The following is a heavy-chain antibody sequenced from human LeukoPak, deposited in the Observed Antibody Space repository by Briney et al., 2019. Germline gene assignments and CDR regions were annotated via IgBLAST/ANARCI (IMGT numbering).Heavy chain of an antibody. CDR1: GFTVSSNY. Sequence: GGSLRLSCAASGFTVSSNYMSWVRQASGKGLEWVSVIYSGGSTYYADSVKGRFTISRDNSKNTLYLQMNSLRAEDTAVYYCARDATRNSNYAIGYYGMDVWGQGTTVTVSS. V-gene: IGHV3-53*01. CDR3: ARDATRNSNYAIGYYGMDV. J-gene: IGHJ6*02. CDR2: IYSGGST. D-gene: IGHD2-8*01.